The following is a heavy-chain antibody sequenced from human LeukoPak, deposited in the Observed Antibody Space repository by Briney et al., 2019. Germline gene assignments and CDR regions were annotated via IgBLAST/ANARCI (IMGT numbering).Heavy chain of an antibody. V-gene: IGHV1-69*04. CDR2: IIPILGIA. CDR3: ARGRTVLMVYAIGDFDY. D-gene: IGHD2-8*01. CDR1: GGTFSSYA. J-gene: IGHJ4*02. Sequence: SVKVSCKASGGTFSSYAISWVRQAPGQGLEWMGRIIPILGIANYAQKFQGRVTITADKSTSTAYMELSSLRSEDTAVYYCARGRTVLMVYAIGDFDYWGQGTLVTVSS.